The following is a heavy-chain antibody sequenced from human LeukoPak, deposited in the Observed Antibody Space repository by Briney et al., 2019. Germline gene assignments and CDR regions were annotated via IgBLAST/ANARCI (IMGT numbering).Heavy chain of an antibody. J-gene: IGHJ5*02. D-gene: IGHD3-22*01. CDR3: ARYYYDSSGYPVGFDP. CDR1: GGTFSSYA. Sequence: SVKVSCKASGGTFSSYAISWVRQAPGQGLEWMGGIIPIFGTANYAQKFQGRVTITTDESTSTAYMELSSLRSEDTAVYYCARYYYDSSGYPVGFDPWGQGTLVTVSS. V-gene: IGHV1-69*05. CDR2: IIPIFGTA.